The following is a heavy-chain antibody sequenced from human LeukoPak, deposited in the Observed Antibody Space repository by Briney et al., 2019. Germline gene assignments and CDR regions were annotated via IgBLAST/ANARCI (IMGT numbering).Heavy chain of an antibody. CDR1: GASISSGAYY. V-gene: IGHV4-31*03. Sequence: SETLSLTCTVSGASISSGAYYWSWIRQHPGKGLECIGYVYYSGSTYYNPSLKSRVTISVDTSKNQFSLNLRSVTAADTAVYYCARDSSTWWFDYWGQGTLVTVSS. CDR3: ARDSSTWWFDY. CDR2: VYYSGST. J-gene: IGHJ4*02. D-gene: IGHD6-13*01.